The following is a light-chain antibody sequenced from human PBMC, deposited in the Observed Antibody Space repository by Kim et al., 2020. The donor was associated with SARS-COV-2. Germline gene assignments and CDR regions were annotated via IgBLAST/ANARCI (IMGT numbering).Light chain of an antibody. CDR1: ESITNW. V-gene: IGKV1-5*03. CDR2: EAS. Sequence: GERVNITCRAGESITNWLAWYQQKPGRAPKLLIYEASNLESGVPRRFSGSGSGTEFTLTISSLQADDFATYYCQEYAAYPFTFAQGTKLEI. CDR3: QEYAAYPFT. J-gene: IGKJ2*01.